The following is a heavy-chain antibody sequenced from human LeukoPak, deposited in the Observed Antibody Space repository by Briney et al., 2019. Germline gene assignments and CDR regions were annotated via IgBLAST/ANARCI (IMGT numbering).Heavy chain of an antibody. CDR3: ARVSLPGDSSGYYLPDYYYYYGMDV. D-gene: IGHD3-22*01. CDR1: GGTFSSYA. J-gene: IGHJ6*02. Sequence: AASVKVSCKASGGTFSSYAISWVRQAPGQGLEWMGGIIPIFGTANYAQKFQGRVTITAVESTSTAYMELSSLRSEDTAVYYCARVSLPGDSSGYYLPDYYYYYGMDVWGQGTTVTVSS. V-gene: IGHV1-69*13. CDR2: IIPIFGTA.